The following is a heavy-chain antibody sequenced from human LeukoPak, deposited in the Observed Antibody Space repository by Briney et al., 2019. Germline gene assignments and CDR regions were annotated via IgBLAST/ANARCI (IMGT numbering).Heavy chain of an antibody. Sequence: GGSLRLSCAGSGFTFSDYSMNWVRLAPGKGLEWLSSISSRSGYMYYADSVKGRFTISRDNAKNSLYLQMSSLRVEDTAMYYCGRDPSVYDSYSWRPIDNWGQGTLVTVSS. CDR1: GFTFSDYS. D-gene: IGHD3-9*01. CDR2: ISSRSGYM. CDR3: GRDPSVYDSYSWRPIDN. V-gene: IGHV3-21*04. J-gene: IGHJ4*02.